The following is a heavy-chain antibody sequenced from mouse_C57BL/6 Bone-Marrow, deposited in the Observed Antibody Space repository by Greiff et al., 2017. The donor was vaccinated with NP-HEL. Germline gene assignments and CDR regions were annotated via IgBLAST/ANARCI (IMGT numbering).Heavy chain of an antibody. CDR2: ISSGGDYI. CDR1: GFTFSSYA. J-gene: IGHJ2*01. Sequence: EVQRVESGEGLVKPGGSLKLSCAASGFTFSSYAMSWVRQTPEKRLEWVAYISSGGDYIYYADTMKGRFTISRDNARNTLYLQMSSLKSEDTAMYYCTRDDGYFFDYWGQGTTLTVSS. D-gene: IGHD2-3*01. CDR3: TRDDGYFFDY. V-gene: IGHV5-9-1*02.